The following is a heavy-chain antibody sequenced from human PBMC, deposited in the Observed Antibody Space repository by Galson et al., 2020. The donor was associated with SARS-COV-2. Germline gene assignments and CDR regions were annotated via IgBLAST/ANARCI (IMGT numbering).Heavy chain of an antibody. CDR3: ARYTGWGSSLDY. J-gene: IGHJ4*02. V-gene: IGHV4-59*01. Sequence: ETSETLSLTCTVSGGSISSYYWSWIRQPPGKGLEWIGYIYYSGSTNYNPSLKSRVTISVDTSKNQFSLKLSSVTAADTAVYYCARYTGWGSSLDYWGQGTLVTVSS. CDR2: IYYSGST. D-gene: IGHD6-13*01. CDR1: GGSISSYY.